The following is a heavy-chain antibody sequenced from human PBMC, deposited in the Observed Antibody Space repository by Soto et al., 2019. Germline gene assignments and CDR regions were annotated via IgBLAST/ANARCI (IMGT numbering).Heavy chain of an antibody. CDR3: ASVGFGGGPANWNGVDWNYYYGMDV. CDR1: GGSISSSSYY. D-gene: IGHD1-1*01. Sequence: QLQLQESGPGLVKPSETLSLTCTVSGGSISSSSYYWGWIRQPPGKGLEWIGSIYYSGSTYYNPSLKSRVTISVDTSKNQFSLKLSSVTAADTAVYYCASVGFGGGPANWNGVDWNYYYGMDVWGQGTTVTVSS. V-gene: IGHV4-39*01. J-gene: IGHJ6*02. CDR2: IYYSGST.